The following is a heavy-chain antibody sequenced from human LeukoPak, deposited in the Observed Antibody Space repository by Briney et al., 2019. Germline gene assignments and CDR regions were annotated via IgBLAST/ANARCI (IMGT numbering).Heavy chain of an antibody. CDR2: IYYSGST. J-gene: IGHJ6*02. CDR3: ARDGDVQGGYSYGTYGMDV. V-gene: IGHV4-61*01. D-gene: IGHD5-18*01. CDR1: GGSISSSSYY. Sequence: SETLSLTCTVSGGSISSSSYYWSWIRQPPGKGLEWIGYIYYSGSTNYNPSLKSRVTISVDTSKNQFSLKLSSVTAADTAVYYCARDGDVQGGYSYGTYGMDVWGQGTTVTVSS.